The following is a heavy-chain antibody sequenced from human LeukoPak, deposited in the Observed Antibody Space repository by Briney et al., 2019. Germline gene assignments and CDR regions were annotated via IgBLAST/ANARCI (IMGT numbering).Heavy chain of an antibody. CDR1: GYTFTSYY. J-gene: IGHJ4*02. CDR2: INPSGGST. CDR3: ARSPTIFGAVGIDGDY. Sequence: ASVKVSCKASGYTFTSYYMHWVRQAPGQGLEWMGIINPSGGSTSYAQKFQGRVTMTRDTSTSTVYMELSSLRSEDTAVYYCARSPTIFGAVGIDGDYWGQGTLVTVSS. D-gene: IGHD3-3*01. V-gene: IGHV1-46*01.